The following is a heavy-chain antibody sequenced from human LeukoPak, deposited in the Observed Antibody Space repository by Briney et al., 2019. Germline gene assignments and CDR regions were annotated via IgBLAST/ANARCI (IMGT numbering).Heavy chain of an antibody. J-gene: IGHJ5*02. Sequence: GGSLRLSCAVSGFTISSHGMHWVRQAPGKGPEWVAMIAYHGNTEYYGDSVKGRFTISRDNSKNTLYLQMDSLRAEDTTVYHCAKDWGSGGWYNYFDPWGQGTLVTVSS. V-gene: IGHV3-30*18. CDR1: GFTISSHG. CDR3: AKDWGSGGWYNYFDP. D-gene: IGHD6-19*01. CDR2: IAYHGNTE.